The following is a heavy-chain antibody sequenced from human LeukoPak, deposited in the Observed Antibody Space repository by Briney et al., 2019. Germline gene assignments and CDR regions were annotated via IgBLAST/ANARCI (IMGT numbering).Heavy chain of an antibody. Sequence: GGSLRLSCAASGFTVSSNHTSWVRQAPGKGLEWVSVIYSGGSTYYADSVKGRFTISRDNSKNTLYLQMNSLRAEDTAVYHCARVAVIVVEYYFDYWGQGTLVTVSS. D-gene: IGHD3-22*01. J-gene: IGHJ4*02. CDR1: GFTVSSNH. CDR3: ARVAVIVVEYYFDY. V-gene: IGHV3-66*01. CDR2: IYSGGST.